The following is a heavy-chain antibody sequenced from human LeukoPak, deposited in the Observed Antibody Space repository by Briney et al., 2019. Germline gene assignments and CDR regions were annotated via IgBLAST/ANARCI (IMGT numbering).Heavy chain of an antibody. V-gene: IGHV4-61*02. CDR3: ARLFDWLARPGAPRYNWFDP. CDR1: GGSISSGSYY. D-gene: IGHD3-9*01. J-gene: IGHJ5*02. Sequence: SETLSLTCTVSGGSISSGSYYWRWLRQPARTGLEWIGRMYTSGSTNYNPSLKSRVTISVDTSKNQFSLKLSSVTAADTAVYYCARLFDWLARPGAPRYNWFDPWGQGTLVTVSS. CDR2: MYTSGST.